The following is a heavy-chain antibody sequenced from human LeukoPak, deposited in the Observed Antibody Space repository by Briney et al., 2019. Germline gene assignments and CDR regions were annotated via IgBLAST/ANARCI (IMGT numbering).Heavy chain of an antibody. D-gene: IGHD4-17*01. V-gene: IGHV3-30-3*01. J-gene: IGHJ4*02. CDR3: ARDAGNPYGDSGSKTRLDY. CDR1: GFTFSTYA. Sequence: PGGSLRPSCAGSGFTFSTYAMHWVRQAPGKGLEWVALFSYDGSTQRYADSVKGRFTISRDNSENTLYPQMNSLRAEDTAVYYCARDAGNPYGDSGSKTRLDYWGQGTLVTVSS. CDR2: FSYDGSTQ.